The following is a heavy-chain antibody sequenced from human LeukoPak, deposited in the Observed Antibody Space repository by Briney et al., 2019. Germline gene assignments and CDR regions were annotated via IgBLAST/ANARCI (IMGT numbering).Heavy chain of an antibody. D-gene: IGHD3-22*01. V-gene: IGHV1-46*03. Sequence: GASVKVSCKXSGYTFTSYYMHWVRQAPGQGLEWMGIINPSGGSTSYAQKFQGRVTMTRDTSTSTVYMELSSLRSEDTAVYYCARNYYDSSGYYYKPFDPWGQGTLVTVSS. CDR3: ARNYYDSSGYYYKPFDP. J-gene: IGHJ5*02. CDR1: GYTFTSYY. CDR2: INPSGGST.